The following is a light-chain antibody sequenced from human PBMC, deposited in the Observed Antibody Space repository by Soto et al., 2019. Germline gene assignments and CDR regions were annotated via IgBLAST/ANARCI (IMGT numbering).Light chain of an antibody. CDR1: SSNIGSIT. CDR3: ATWDDSLTGFV. J-gene: IGLJ1*01. Sequence: QSVLTQPPSASGTPGQRVAISCSGSSSNIGSITVNWYQQLPGAAPKLLIYSNNQRPSGVPDRFSGSKSGTSASLAISGLQSDDEADYYCATWDDSLTGFVFGTGTKLTVL. CDR2: SNN. V-gene: IGLV1-44*01.